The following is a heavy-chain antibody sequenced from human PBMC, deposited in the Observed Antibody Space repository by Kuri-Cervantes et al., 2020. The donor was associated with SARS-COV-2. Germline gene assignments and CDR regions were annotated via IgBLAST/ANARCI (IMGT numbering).Heavy chain of an antibody. CDR3: ARDLHKADWGYGSGSYYNAKGSFQH. J-gene: IGHJ1*01. CDR1: GFTFSSYA. Sequence: GESLKISCEASGFTFSSYAMSWVRQAPGKGLEWVSAISGSGGSTSYAQKFQGRVTMTRDTSTSTVYMELSSLRSEDTAVYYCARDLHKADWGYGSGSYYNAKGSFQHWGQGTLVTVSS. D-gene: IGHD3-10*01. V-gene: IGHV1-46*01. CDR2: ISGSGGST.